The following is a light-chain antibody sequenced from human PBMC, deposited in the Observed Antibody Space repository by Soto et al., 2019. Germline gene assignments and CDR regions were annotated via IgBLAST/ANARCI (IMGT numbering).Light chain of an antibody. CDR1: PSIGSY. V-gene: IGKV1-39*01. CDR2: AAD. Sequence: PLTQSPSLLSASVGDRVTITCRASPSIGSYLNWYQHKPGEAPKLLIFAADTLKSGVPSRFSGSGFNKDFSLTVTRLQPEDFATYYCQQNYDVPYTFGQGTRVEIK. J-gene: IGKJ2*01. CDR3: QQNYDVPYT.